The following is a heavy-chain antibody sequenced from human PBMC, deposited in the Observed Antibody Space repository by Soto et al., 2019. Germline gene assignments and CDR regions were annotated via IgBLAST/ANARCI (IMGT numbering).Heavy chain of an antibody. J-gene: IGHJ4*02. CDR3: ARGPTGNYYYFDY. V-gene: IGHV3-11*06. CDR1: GFTFSDYY. CDR2: ISSSSSYT. D-gene: IGHD1-7*01. Sequence: GGSLRLSCAASGFTFSDYYMSWIRQAPGKGLEWVSYISSSSSYTNYADSVKGRFTISRDKAKNSLYLQMNSLRAEDTAVYYCARGPTGNYYYFDYWGQGTLVTVSS.